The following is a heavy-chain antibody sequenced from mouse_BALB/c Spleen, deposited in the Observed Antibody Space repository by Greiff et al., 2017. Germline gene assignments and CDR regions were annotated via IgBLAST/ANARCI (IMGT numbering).Heavy chain of an antibody. Sequence: EVHLVESGGGLVQPGGSRKLSCAASGFTFSSFGMHWVRQAPEKGLEWVAYISSGSSTIYYADTVKGRFTISRDNPKNTLFLQMTSLRSEDTAMYYCARLGGFAYWGQGTLVTVSA. CDR1: GFTFSSFG. CDR2: ISSGSSTI. V-gene: IGHV5-17*02. J-gene: IGHJ3*01. CDR3: ARLGGFAY. D-gene: IGHD4-1*01.